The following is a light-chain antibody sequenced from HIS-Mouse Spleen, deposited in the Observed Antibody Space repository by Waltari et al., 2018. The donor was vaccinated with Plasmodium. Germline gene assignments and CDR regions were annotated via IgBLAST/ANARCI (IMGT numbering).Light chain of an antibody. CDR1: QRVSSN. V-gene: IGKV3-15*01. Sequence: EIVMTQSPATLSVSPGERATLSCRASQRVSSNLAWYQQQPGQAPRLLIYGASTRATGIPARFSGSGSGTEFTLTISSMQSEDFAVYYCQQYNNWPRGTFGQGTKVEIK. CDR2: GAS. J-gene: IGKJ1*01. CDR3: QQYNNWPRGT.